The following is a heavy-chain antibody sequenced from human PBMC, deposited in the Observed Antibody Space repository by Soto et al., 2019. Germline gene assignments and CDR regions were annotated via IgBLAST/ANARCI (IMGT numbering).Heavy chain of an antibody. Sequence: QVQLVESGGGVVQPGRSLRLSCAASGFTFSSYAMHWVRQAPGKGLEWVAVISYDGSNQYYADSVKGRFIISRDNSKNTLYLQMNSLRSEDTAVYYCARDPGGTDFAEWNYYFDYWGQGTLVTVSS. J-gene: IGHJ4*02. D-gene: IGHD1-7*01. CDR3: ARDPGGTDFAEWNYYFDY. CDR2: ISYDGSNQ. CDR1: GFTFSSYA. V-gene: IGHV3-30-3*01.